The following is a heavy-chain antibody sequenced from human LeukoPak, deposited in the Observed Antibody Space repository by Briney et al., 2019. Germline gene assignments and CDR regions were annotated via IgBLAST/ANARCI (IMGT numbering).Heavy chain of an antibody. CDR2: ISGGSTYT. J-gene: IGHJ6*02. D-gene: IGHD3-3*01. CDR3: ARSLISAVIGMDV. V-gene: IGHV3-11*06. Sequence: GGSLRLSCAGSGFTFKDYYLYWIRQAPGKGLEWVSYISGGSTYTNYANSVKDRFTISRDNARNSLFLQMNSLTAEDTAIYYCARSLISAVIGMDVWGQGTAVTVSS. CDR1: GFTFKDYY.